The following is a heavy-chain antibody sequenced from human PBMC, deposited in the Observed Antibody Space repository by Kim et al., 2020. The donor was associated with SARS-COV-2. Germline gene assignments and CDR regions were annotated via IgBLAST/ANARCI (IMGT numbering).Heavy chain of an antibody. D-gene: IGHD6-6*01. CDR1: GFTVSSNY. CDR3: ARVFSSSVFNWFDP. V-gene: IGHV3-53*04. Sequence: GGSLRLSCAASGFTVSSNYMSWVRQAPGKGLEWVSVIYSGGITYYADSVKGRFTISRHNSKNTLYLQMNSLRAEDTAVYYCARVFSSSVFNWFDPWGQGTLVTVSS. CDR2: IYSGGIT. J-gene: IGHJ5*02.